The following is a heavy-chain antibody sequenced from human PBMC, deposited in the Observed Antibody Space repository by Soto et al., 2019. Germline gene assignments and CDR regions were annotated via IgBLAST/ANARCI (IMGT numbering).Heavy chain of an antibody. J-gene: IGHJ4*02. D-gene: IGHD5-12*01. V-gene: IGHV4-31*03. CDR3: ARDGYRGYGIVDY. Sequence: SETLSLTCTVSGGTISINNYYWNWIRQHPGKGLEWIGYIHYRGGTSYNPSLKSRVTISVDTSKNQFSLKLSSVTAADTAVYYCARDGYRGYGIVDYWGQGTLVTVSS. CDR2: IHYRGGT. CDR1: GGTISINNYY.